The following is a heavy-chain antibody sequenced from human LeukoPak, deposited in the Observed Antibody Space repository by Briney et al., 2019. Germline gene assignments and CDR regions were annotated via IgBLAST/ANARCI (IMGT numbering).Heavy chain of an antibody. CDR3: AKDYSSSWYYFDY. J-gene: IGHJ4*02. Sequence: GSLRLSCAASGFTFSVHAMSWVRQAPGKGLEWVSGISGSGGGTNYADSVKSRFTVSRDNSKNTLYLQMNSLRAEDTAVYYCAKDYSSSWYYFDYWGQGTLVTVSS. D-gene: IGHD6-13*01. CDR1: GFTFSVHA. CDR2: ISGSGGGT. V-gene: IGHV3-23*01.